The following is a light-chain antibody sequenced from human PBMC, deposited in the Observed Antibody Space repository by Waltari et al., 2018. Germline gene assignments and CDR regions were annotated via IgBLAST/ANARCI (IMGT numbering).Light chain of an antibody. CDR2: GAS. J-gene: IGKJ1*01. CDR1: QSISSS. CDR3: QQYNKWPPGT. Sequence: EIVLTQSPATLSVSPGERATLSCRASQSISSSLAWYQQKPGQAPSLLIYGASTRATGVPGRFSGSGSGTEFTLTITSLHSEDFAVYYCQQYNKWPPGTFGQGTKVEIK. V-gene: IGKV3-15*01.